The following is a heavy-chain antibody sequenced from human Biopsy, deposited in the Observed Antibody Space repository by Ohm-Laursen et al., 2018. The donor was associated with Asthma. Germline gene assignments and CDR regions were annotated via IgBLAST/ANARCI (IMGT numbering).Heavy chain of an antibody. D-gene: IGHD1-26*01. J-gene: IGHJ6*02. CDR2: TPHSGNT. Sequence: SDTLSLTCAVYGGPFSSNYWSWIRQTPGKGLEWLGATPHSGNTNYNPSLSRRPTLSVDTTKNQFSLRLTSVTAADTAVYYCARGSSSRLSQWELLVSGGKRAHSYYGMDVWGQGTTVTVSS. CDR3: ARGSSSRLSQWELLVSGGKRAHSYYGMDV. V-gene: IGHV4-34*01. CDR1: GGPFSSNY.